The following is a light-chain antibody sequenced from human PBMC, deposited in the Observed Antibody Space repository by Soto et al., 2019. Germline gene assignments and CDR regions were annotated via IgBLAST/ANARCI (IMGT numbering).Light chain of an antibody. J-gene: IGLJ2*01. CDR1: SSDIGAYDY. CDR3: GSYASATLI. V-gene: IGLV2-14*03. Sequence: QSVLTQPASVSGSPGQSITISCTGTSSDIGAYDYVSWFQQYSGKAPTLIMYEVRFRPSGVSSRFSGSKSGNTASLTISGLQTEDEADYYCGSYASATLIFGGGTKLTVL. CDR2: EVR.